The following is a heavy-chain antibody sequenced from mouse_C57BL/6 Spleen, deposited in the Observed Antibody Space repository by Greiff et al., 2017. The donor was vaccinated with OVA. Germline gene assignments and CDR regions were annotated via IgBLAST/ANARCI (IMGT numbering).Heavy chain of an antibody. Sequence: EVKLMESGGGLVKPGGSLKLSCAASGFTFSDYGMHWVRQAPEKGLEWVAYISSGSSTFYYADTVKGRFTISRDNAKNTLFLQMTSLRSEDTAMYYCARPDYYGSSYGVDYWGQGTTLTVSS. CDR3: ARPDYYGSSYGVDY. CDR2: ISSGSSTF. J-gene: IGHJ2*01. D-gene: IGHD1-1*01. CDR1: GFTFSDYG. V-gene: IGHV5-17*01.